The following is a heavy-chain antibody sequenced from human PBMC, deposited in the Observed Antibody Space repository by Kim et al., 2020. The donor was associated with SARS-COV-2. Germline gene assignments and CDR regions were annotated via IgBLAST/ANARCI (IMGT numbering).Heavy chain of an antibody. D-gene: IGHD2-21*02. Sequence: PSLKSRVTISVDTSKNQFSLKLSSVTAADTAVYYCARKCGGDCYHDAFDIWGQGTMVTVSS. CDR3: ARKCGGDCYHDAFDI. J-gene: IGHJ3*02. V-gene: IGHV4-34*01.